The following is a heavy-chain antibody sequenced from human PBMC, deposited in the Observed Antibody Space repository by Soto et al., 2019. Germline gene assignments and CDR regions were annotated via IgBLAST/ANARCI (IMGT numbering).Heavy chain of an antibody. Sequence: GSGPTLVNPTHTLTLTCSFSGFSLTTDGVAVGWIRQPPGKALDWLASIYWDDRTRYTPSLESRLTITRETSRSQVVLTMTNMAPLNTGRYYCAHRLALIESTFNHWGQRTLFAICS. J-gene: IGHJ4*02. CDR1: GFSLTTDGVA. D-gene: IGHD3-16*02. V-gene: IGHV2-5*02. CDR2: IYWDDRT. CDR3: AHRLALIESTFNH.